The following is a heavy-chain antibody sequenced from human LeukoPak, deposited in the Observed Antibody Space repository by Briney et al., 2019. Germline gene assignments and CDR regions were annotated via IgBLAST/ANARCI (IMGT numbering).Heavy chain of an antibody. V-gene: IGHV4-59*01. Sequence: ASETLSPTCTVSGGSISNYFWSWIRQPPGKGLEWIGYVFDSGGTNYNPSLKSRVTISVDTSKKQFSLKLSSVTAADTAVYYCARGYSSSWNYFDYWGQGTLVTVSS. CDR2: VFDSGGT. CDR3: ARGYSSSWNYFDY. D-gene: IGHD6-13*01. CDR1: GGSISNYF. J-gene: IGHJ4*02.